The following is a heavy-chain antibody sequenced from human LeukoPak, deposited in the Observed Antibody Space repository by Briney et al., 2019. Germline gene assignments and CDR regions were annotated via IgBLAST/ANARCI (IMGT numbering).Heavy chain of an antibody. Sequence: GGSLRLSCAASGFTFSSYWMSWVRQAPGKGLEWVANIKPDGSEKHYVDSVKGRLTIARDNAKNSLFLQTNSLRAEDTAVYYCARGDYYGSGSYYHDAFDIWGQGTMVTVSS. CDR3: ARGDYYGSGSYYHDAFDI. J-gene: IGHJ3*02. V-gene: IGHV3-7*03. CDR2: IKPDGSEK. CDR1: GFTFSSYW. D-gene: IGHD3-10*01.